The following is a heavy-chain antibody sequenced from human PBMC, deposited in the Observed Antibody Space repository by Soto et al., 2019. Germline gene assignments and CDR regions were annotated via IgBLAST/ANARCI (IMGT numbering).Heavy chain of an antibody. V-gene: IGHV1-18*01. Sequence: QVQLVQSGAEVKKPGASVKVSCQASGYTFTNYGISWVRQAPGQGLEWMGWISAYSGNANYAQKLQGRVTMTTDTSTSTAYMELRSLTSDDTAVYYCARVSDIVRHFGYWGQGTLVTVSS. D-gene: IGHD2-15*01. CDR3: ARVSDIVRHFGY. J-gene: IGHJ4*02. CDR2: ISAYSGNA. CDR1: GYTFTNYG.